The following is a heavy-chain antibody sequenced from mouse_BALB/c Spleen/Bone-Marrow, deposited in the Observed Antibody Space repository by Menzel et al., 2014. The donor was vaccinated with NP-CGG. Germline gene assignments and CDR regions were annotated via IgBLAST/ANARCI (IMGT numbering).Heavy chain of an antibody. D-gene: IGHD1-2*01. V-gene: IGHV1S81*02. CDR2: MDPNTGRT. J-gene: IGHJ2*01. Sequence: QVQLQQSGAELVKPGASVKLSCKASGYTFTSYWMHWVKQRPGQGLEWIGEMDPNTGRTDYNKKFKSPVSLTVDKSSSTAYMHLSSLTSEDSAVYYCARINGYDYWGQGTTPTVSS. CDR1: GYTFTSYW. CDR3: ARINGYDY.